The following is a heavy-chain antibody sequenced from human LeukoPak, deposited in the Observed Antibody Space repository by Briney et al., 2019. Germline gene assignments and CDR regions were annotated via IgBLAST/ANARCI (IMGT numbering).Heavy chain of an antibody. CDR2: IYYSGST. CDR3: ARGTVTENYYYYYGMDV. D-gene: IGHD4-17*01. V-gene: IGHV4-39*07. Sequence: SETLSLTCTVSGDSTSSDRYYGGWVRQPPGKGLEWIGNIYYSGSTYYNPSLKSRVTISVDRSKNQFSLKLSSVTAADTAVYYCARGTVTENYYYYYGMDVWGQGTTVTVSS. J-gene: IGHJ6*02. CDR1: GDSTSSDRYY.